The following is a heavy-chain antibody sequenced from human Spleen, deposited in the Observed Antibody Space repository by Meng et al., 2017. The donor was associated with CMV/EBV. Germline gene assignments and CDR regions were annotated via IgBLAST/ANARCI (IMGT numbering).Heavy chain of an antibody. Sequence: ASVKVSCKASGYTFINYGISWVRQAPGQGLEWMGIINPSGGSTSYAQKFQGRVTMTRDTSTSTVYMELRSLRSEDTAVYYCARGQYSSGWYNAFDIWGQGTMVTVSS. CDR3: ARGQYSSGWYNAFDI. V-gene: IGHV1-46*01. J-gene: IGHJ3*02. D-gene: IGHD6-19*01. CDR2: INPSGGST. CDR1: GYTFINYG.